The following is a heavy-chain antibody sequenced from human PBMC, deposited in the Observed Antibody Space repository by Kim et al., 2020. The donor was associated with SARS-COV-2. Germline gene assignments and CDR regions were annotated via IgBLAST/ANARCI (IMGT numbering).Heavy chain of an antibody. CDR3: ARASGEGLLDI. D-gene: IGHD1-26*01. CDR1: EFTFSSFG. J-gene: IGHJ3*02. Sequence: GGSLRLSCAASEFTFSSFGMTWVRQAPGKGLEWISGISTGGDKTYHADSVKGRFTTSRDNSKSTLYLQMNSLRAEDTAVYYCARASGEGLLDIWGQGTLVTVSS. CDR2: ISTGGDKT. V-gene: IGHV3-23*01.